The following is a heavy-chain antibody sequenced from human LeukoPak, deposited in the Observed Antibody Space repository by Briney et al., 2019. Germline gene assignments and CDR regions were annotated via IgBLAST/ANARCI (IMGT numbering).Heavy chain of an antibody. CDR3: ARDTSTDFPFDY. D-gene: IGHD2-21*02. CDR2: ISSSSSYT. Sequence: PGGSLRLSCAASGFTFSDYYMSWIRQAPGKGREWMSYISSSSSYTNYADSVKGRFTISRDNAKNSLYLQMNSLRAEDTAVYYCARDTSTDFPFDYWGQGTLVTVSS. V-gene: IGHV3-11*06. CDR1: GFTFSDYY. J-gene: IGHJ4*02.